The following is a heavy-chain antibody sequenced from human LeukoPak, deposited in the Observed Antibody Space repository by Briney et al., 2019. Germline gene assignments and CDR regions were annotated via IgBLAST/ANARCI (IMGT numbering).Heavy chain of an antibody. Sequence: GGSLRLSCAASGFTFSSYSMNWVRQAPGKGLEWVSGISGSGGATYYADSVKGRFTISRDDPHNTLYLQMNSLRAEDTAVYFCAKEAIIPIAAAGTSGWFDPWGQGTLVTVPS. CDR1: GFTFSSYS. V-gene: IGHV3-23*01. J-gene: IGHJ5*02. CDR3: AKEAIIPIAAAGTSGWFDP. CDR2: ISGSGGAT. D-gene: IGHD6-13*01.